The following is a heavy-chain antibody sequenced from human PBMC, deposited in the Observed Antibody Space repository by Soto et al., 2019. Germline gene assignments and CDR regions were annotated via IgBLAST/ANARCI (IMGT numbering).Heavy chain of an antibody. J-gene: IGHJ4*02. CDR1: GGSISSSSYY. D-gene: IGHD1-7*01. CDR3: ARGLLRTTTGY. CDR2: IYYSGST. V-gene: IGHV4-39*01. Sequence: SETLSLTCTVSGGSISSSSYYWGWIRQPPGKGLEWIGSIYYSGSTYYNPSLKSRVTISVDTSKNQFSLKLSSVTAADTAVYYCARGLLRTTTGYWGQGTLVTVSS.